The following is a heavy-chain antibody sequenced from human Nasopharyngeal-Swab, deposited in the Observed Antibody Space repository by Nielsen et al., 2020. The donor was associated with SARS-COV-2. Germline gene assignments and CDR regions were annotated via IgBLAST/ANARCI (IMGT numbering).Heavy chain of an antibody. J-gene: IGHJ3*02. Sequence: SLKISCAASGFTFDDYAMHWVRQAPGKGLEWVSGISWNSGSIGYADSVKGRFTISRDNSKNTVFLQMNSLRVEDTAVYYCATDAPGSGFALDTWGQGTMVTVLS. V-gene: IGHV3-9*01. CDR3: ATDAPGSGFALDT. D-gene: IGHD3-22*01. CDR1: GFTFDDYA. CDR2: ISWNSGSI.